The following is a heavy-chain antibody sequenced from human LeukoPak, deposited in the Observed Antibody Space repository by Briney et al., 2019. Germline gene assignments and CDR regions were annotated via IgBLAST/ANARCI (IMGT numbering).Heavy chain of an antibody. J-gene: IGHJ4*02. D-gene: IGHD6-13*01. CDR1: GFTFSSYS. Sequence: GGSLRLSCAASGFTFSSYSMNWVRQAPGKGLEWVSSISSSSTYIYYADSVKGRFTISRDNAKNSLYLQMSSLRDEDTAVYYCASLLGGSSSWPFDYWGQGTLVTVSS. V-gene: IGHV3-21*01. CDR2: ISSSSTYI. CDR3: ASLLGGSSSWPFDY.